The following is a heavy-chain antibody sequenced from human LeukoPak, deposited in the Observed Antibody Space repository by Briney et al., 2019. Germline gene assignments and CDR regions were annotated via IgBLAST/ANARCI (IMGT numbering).Heavy chain of an antibody. Sequence: SQTLSLTCAVSGGSISSGGYSWSWIRQPRGKGLEWIGYIYHSGSTYYNPSLKSRVTISVDRSKNQFSLKLSSVTAADTAVYYCARAVVVAASKVRNNWFDPWGQGTLVTVSS. CDR1: GGSISSGGYS. CDR3: ARAVVVAASKVRNNWFDP. CDR2: IYHSGST. V-gene: IGHV4-30-2*01. D-gene: IGHD2-15*01. J-gene: IGHJ5*02.